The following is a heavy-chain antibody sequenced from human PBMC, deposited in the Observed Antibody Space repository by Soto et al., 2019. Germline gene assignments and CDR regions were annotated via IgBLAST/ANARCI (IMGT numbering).Heavy chain of an antibody. Sequence: QVQLVQSGAEVKKPGASVKVSCKASGYIFTDYGITWVRQAPGQGLEYMGWISAKSGNSNYAQRLQGRVTMTTDTSTSTAYMELRSLRSDDTAVYYCARDGGNSGGPFDIWGHGTMVSVSS. J-gene: IGHJ3*02. V-gene: IGHV1-18*01. CDR2: ISAKSGNS. CDR1: GYIFTDYG. CDR3: ARDGGNSGGPFDI. D-gene: IGHD1-7*01.